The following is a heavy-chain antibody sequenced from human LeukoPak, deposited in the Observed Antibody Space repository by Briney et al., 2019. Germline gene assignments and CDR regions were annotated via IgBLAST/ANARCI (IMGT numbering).Heavy chain of an antibody. J-gene: IGHJ4*02. D-gene: IGHD3-10*01. CDR3: ARGARTYYYGSGSYLNY. V-gene: IGHV3-48*02. CDR2: ISSSSSTI. Sequence: PGGSLRLSCEASGFTFSAYAMNWVRQAPGKGLEWVSYISSSSSTIYYADSVKGRFTISRDNAKNSLYLQMNSLRDEDTAVYYCARGARTYYYGSGSYLNYWGQGTLVTVSS. CDR1: GFTFSAYA.